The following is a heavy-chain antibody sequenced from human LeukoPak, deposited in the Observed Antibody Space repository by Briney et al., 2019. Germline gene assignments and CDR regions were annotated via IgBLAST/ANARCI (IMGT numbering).Heavy chain of an antibody. CDR2: LIPMLSTA. D-gene: IGHD2-2*01. Sequence: SVKVSCKASGGTFSSHAITWVGQAPGQGLEWMGRLIPMLSTADYARKFQGRVTIIADKSTSTVYMELRSLRSEDTAVYYCSRHTSPLYYYGMAVWGQGTTVTVSS. V-gene: IGHV1-69*04. CDR3: SRHTSPLYYYGMAV. J-gene: IGHJ6*02. CDR1: GGTFSSHA.